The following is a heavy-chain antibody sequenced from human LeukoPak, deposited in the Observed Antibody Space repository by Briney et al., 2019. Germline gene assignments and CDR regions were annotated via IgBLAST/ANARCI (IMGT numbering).Heavy chain of an antibody. CDR3: AKDAVIAAADTYYYYYMDV. V-gene: IGHV3-23*01. J-gene: IGHJ6*03. Sequence: PGGSLRLSCAASGFTFSSYGMSWVRQAPGKGLEWVSSISSTGGATYYADSVKGRFTISRDNSKNTLYLQMNSLRAEDTAVYYCAKDAVIAAADTYYYYYMDVWGKGTTVTISS. CDR2: ISSTGGAT. CDR1: GFTFSSYG. D-gene: IGHD6-13*01.